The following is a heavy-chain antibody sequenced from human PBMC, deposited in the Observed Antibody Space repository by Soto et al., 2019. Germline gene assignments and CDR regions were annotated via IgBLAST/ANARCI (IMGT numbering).Heavy chain of an antibody. Sequence: QVQLQESGPGLVKPSETLFLTCTVSGGSISNNYWSWIRQPPGKGLEWVGYIYYTGSTKYNPSLKSRVIILVDTSKNEFSLKMNSVTAADTAVYYCARHGHSTDWYGSWDYWGQGTLVTVSS. CDR1: GGSISNNY. CDR2: IYYTGST. CDR3: ARHGHSTDWYGSWDY. V-gene: IGHV4-59*08. J-gene: IGHJ4*02. D-gene: IGHD6-19*01.